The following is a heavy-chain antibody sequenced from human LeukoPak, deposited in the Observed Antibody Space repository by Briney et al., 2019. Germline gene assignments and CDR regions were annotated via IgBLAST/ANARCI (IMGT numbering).Heavy chain of an antibody. D-gene: IGHD3-22*01. CDR3: ARDRYYDIPLDY. CDR1: GYTFTSYG. V-gene: IGHV1-18*01. J-gene: IGHJ4*02. CDR2: ISAYNGNT. Sequence: ASVKVSCKASGYTFTSYGISWVRQAPGQGLEWMGWISAYNGNTNYAQKLQGRVTMTTDTSTSTAYMELRSLRSDDTAGYYCARDRYYDIPLDYWGQGTLVTVSS.